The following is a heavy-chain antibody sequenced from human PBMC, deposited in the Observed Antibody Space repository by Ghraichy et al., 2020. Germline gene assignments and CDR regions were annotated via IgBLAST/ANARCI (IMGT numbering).Heavy chain of an antibody. J-gene: IGHJ6*02. V-gene: IGHV3-21*01. CDR3: ARTNGYYYGSGRFEGLSFYYFGMDV. D-gene: IGHD3-10*01. CDR1: GFTFSSYS. Sequence: ETLSLTCAASGFTFSSYSMNWVRQAPGKGLEWVSSISSSSSYIYYADSMKGRFTISRDNAKNSLYLQMNSLRAEDTAMYYCARTNGYYYGSGRFEGLSFYYFGMDVWGQGTTVTVSS. CDR2: ISSSSSYI.